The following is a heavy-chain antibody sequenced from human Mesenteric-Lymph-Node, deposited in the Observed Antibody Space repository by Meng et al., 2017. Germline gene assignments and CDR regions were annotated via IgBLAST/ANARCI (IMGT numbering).Heavy chain of an antibody. CDR1: GGSMNSYY. CDR3: ARCGGRGVITLGVYYYYGMDV. J-gene: IGHJ6*02. Sequence: CTVSGGSMNSYYWSWIRQPPGKGLEWIGYIYYSGSTNYNPSLKSRVTISVDTSKNQFSLKLSSVTAADTAVYYCARCGGRGVITLGVYYYYGMDVWGQGTTVTVSS. CDR2: IYYSGST. D-gene: IGHD3-10*01. V-gene: IGHV4-59*12.